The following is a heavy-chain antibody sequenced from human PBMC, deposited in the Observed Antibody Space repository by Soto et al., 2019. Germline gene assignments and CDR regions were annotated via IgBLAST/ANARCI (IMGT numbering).Heavy chain of an antibody. V-gene: IGHV3-49*03. CDR3: TKVGLDTGIAARAYYYYYMDV. CDR1: GFTFGDYA. D-gene: IGHD6-6*01. CDR2: IRSKAYGGTT. J-gene: IGHJ6*03. Sequence: GGSLRLSCTASGFTFGDYAMSWFRQAPGKGLEWVGFIRSKAYGGTTEYAASVKGRFTISRDDSKSIAYLQMNSLKTEDTAVYYCTKVGLDTGIAARAYYYYYMDVWGKGTTVTVSS.